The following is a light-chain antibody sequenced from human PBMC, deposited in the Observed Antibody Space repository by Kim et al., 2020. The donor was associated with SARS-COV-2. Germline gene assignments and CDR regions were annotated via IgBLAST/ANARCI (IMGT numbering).Light chain of an antibody. J-gene: IGLJ1*01. Sequence: SYELTQPPSVSVAPGKTARITCGENNIGSKGVHWYQQKPGQAPVLVIYYDSDRPSGIPERFSGSNSGNTATLTINRVEAGDEADYYCQVWDNNRDHYVFGTGTKVTVL. CDR2: YDS. CDR1: NIGSKG. V-gene: IGLV3-21*04. CDR3: QVWDNNRDHYV.